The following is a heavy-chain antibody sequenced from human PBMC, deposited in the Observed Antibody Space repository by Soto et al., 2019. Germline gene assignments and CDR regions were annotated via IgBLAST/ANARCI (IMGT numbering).Heavy chain of an antibody. J-gene: IGHJ6*02. D-gene: IGHD2-15*01. V-gene: IGHV1-69*13. CDR1: GGTFSSYA. CDR3: ARDRIRLQQPYYYYYGMDV. Sequence: ASVKVSCKASGGTFSSYAISWVRQAPGQGLEWMGGIIPIFGTANYAQKFQGRVTITADESTSTAYMELSSLRSEDTAVYYCARDRIRLQQPYYYYYGMDVWGQGTTVTVSS. CDR2: IIPIFGTA.